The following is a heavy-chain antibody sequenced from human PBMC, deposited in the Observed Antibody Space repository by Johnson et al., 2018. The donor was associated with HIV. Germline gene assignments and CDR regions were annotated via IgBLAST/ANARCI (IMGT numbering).Heavy chain of an antibody. V-gene: IGHV3-66*02. D-gene: IGHD3-10*01. CDR3: AMLFLHAFDI. J-gene: IGHJ3*02. Sequence: VQLVESGGDLVKPGGSLRLSCAASGFTVSSNYMSWVRQAPGKGLEWVSVIYSGGSTYYADSVKGRFTISRDNSKNTLYLQMNSLRPEDTAVYYCAMLFLHAFDIWGQGTMVTVSS. CDR1: GFTVSSNY. CDR2: IYSGGST.